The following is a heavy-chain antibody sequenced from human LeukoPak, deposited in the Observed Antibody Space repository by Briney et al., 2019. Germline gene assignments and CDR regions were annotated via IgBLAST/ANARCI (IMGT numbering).Heavy chain of an antibody. D-gene: IGHD3-22*01. CDR2: IYYSGST. V-gene: IGHV4-39*01. CDR3: ARYVGHYYDSSGYQP. CDR1: GGSISSSSYY. J-gene: IGHJ5*02. Sequence: PSETLSLTCTVSGGSISSSSYYWGWIRQPPGKGLEWIGSIYYSGSTYYNPSLKSRVTVSVDTSKNQFSLKLSSVTAADTAVYYCARYVGHYYDSSGYQPWGQGTLVTVSS.